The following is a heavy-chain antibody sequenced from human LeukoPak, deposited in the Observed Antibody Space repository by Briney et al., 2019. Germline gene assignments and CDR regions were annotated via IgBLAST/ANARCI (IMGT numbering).Heavy chain of an antibody. V-gene: IGHV1-69*13. CDR1: GGTFSSYA. J-gene: IGHJ5*02. CDR2: IIPIFGTA. CDR3: ARERNYYGLGSYSWFDP. Sequence: SVKVSCKASGGTFSSYAISWVRQAPGQGLEWMGGIIPIFGTANYAQKFQGRVTITADESTSTAYMELSSLRSEDTAVYYCARERNYYGLGSYSWFDPWGQGTLVTVSS. D-gene: IGHD3-10*01.